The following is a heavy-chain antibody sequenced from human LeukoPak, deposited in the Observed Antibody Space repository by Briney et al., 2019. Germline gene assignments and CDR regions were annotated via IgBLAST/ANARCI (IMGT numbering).Heavy chain of an antibody. CDR2: INPSGGST. V-gene: IGHV1-46*01. CDR1: GYTFTSYY. D-gene: IGHD3-22*01. CDR3: ARDSTHYYDSSGYPPAFDI. J-gene: IGHJ3*02. Sequence: ASVKVSCKASGYTFTSYYMHWVRQAPGQGLEWMGIINPSGGSTSYAQKFQGRVTITADESTSTAYMELSSLRSEDTAVYYCARDSTHYYDSSGYPPAFDIWGQGTMVTVSS.